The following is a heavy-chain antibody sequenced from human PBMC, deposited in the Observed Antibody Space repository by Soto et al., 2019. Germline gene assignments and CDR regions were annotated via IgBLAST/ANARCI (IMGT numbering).Heavy chain of an antibody. CDR1: GFTFSAYS. CDR3: ARPDRIFYYMDV. CDR2: ITSNNI. J-gene: IGHJ6*03. V-gene: IGHV3-21*01. Sequence: EVQLVESGGGLVKPGGSLRLSCETSGFTFSAYSMNWVRQAPGRGLEFVPSITSNNIYYADSVRCRFTISRDNAKNSLYLQMTSLREDDTAVYYCARPDRIFYYMDVWGKGTTVNVSS.